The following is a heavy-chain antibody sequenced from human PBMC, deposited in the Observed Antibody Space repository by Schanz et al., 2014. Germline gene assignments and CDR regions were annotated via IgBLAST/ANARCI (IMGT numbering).Heavy chain of an antibody. Sequence: EVQLVESGGGLVQPGGSLRLSCAASGFTFSVYWMHWVRQPPGKGLVSVSRISGDGTTTSYADSVKGRFTISRDNAKNTLYVQMNSLRAEDTAVYYCARDRPSGYALDFWGQGTLVTVSS. J-gene: IGHJ4*02. CDR3: ARDRPSGYALDF. D-gene: IGHD5-12*01. V-gene: IGHV3-74*01. CDR1: GFTFSVYW. CDR2: ISGDGTTT.